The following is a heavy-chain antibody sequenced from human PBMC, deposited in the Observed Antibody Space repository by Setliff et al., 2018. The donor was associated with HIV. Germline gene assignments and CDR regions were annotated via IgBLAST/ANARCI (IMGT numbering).Heavy chain of an antibody. CDR2: IFYSGRT. CDR3: ARNGYSYGFINHYYHYMDV. V-gene: IGHV4-39*07. J-gene: IGHJ6*03. Sequence: PSETLSLTCTVSGDSLSSSSYYWGWIRQPPGKGLEWIGSIFYSGRTHYNPSLKSRVTISVDTSKRQFSLKLNSVTAADTAVYYCARNGYSYGFINHYYHYMDVWGKGTTVTVSS. D-gene: IGHD5-18*01. CDR1: GDSLSSSSYY.